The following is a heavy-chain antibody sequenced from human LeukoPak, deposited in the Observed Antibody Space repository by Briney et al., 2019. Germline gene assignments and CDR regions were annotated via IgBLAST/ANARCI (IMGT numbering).Heavy chain of an antibody. Sequence: GGSLRLSCAASGFTVSSNYMSGVRQAPGKGLEWVSVIYSGGSTYYADSVKGRFTISRHNSKNTLYLQMNSLRAEDTAVYYCARDFGRDAFDIWGQGTMVTVSS. J-gene: IGHJ3*02. CDR3: ARDFGRDAFDI. V-gene: IGHV3-53*04. D-gene: IGHD2-15*01. CDR1: GFTVSSNY. CDR2: IYSGGST.